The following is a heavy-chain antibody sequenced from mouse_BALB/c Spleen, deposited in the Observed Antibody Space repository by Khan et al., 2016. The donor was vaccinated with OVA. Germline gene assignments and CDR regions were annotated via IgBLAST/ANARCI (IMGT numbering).Heavy chain of an antibody. CDR3: AKAYYGNYREAMDY. CDR1: GFSLTGYG. D-gene: IGHD2-10*01. V-gene: IGHV2-6-7*01. Sequence: VKLQESGPGLVAPSQSLSITCTASGFSLTGYGVNWVRQPPGKGLEWLGMIWADGSTDSNSALKSRLSISKDNSKSQVFLKMIKLKTEDTAKYYCAKAYYGNYREAMDYWGQGTSVTVAS. CDR2: IWADGST. J-gene: IGHJ4*01.